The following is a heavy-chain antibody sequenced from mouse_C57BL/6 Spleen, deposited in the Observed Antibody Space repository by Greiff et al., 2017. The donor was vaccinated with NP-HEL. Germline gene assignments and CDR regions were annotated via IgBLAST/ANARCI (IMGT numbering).Heavy chain of an antibody. J-gene: IGHJ3*01. CDR3: ASEGGTNYGGLAY. V-gene: IGHV1-19*01. CDR1: GYTFTDYY. Sequence: EVQLQQSGPVLAKPGASVKMSCKASGYTFTDYYMNWVKQSHGKSLEWIGVINPYNGGTSYNQKFKGKATLTVDKSSSTAYMELNSLTSEDSAVYYCASEGGTNYGGLAYWGQGTLVTVSA. D-gene: IGHD1-1*01. CDR2: INPYNGGT.